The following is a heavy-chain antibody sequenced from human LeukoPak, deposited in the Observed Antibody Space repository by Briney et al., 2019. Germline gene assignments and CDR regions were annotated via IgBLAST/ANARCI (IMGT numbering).Heavy chain of an antibody. CDR2: IYSGGST. CDR3: ARAGPRGPRRGVMGDYFDY. CDR1: GFTVSSNY. D-gene: IGHD3-10*01. Sequence: GGSLRLSCAASGFTVSSNYMSWVRQAPGKGLEWVSVIYSGGSTYYADSVKGRFTISRDNAKNSLYLQMNSLRAEDTAVYYCARAGPRGPRRGVMGDYFDYWGQGTLVTVSS. V-gene: IGHV3-53*01. J-gene: IGHJ4*02.